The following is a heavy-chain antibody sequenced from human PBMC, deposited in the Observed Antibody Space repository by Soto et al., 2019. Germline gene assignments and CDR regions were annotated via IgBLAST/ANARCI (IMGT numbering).Heavy chain of an antibody. Sequence: EVQLVEYGGGLVQPGGSLRLSCVASGFTFSNHCMNWVRQAPGKGLEWVADIKQDGSEKYYVDSVKGRFTISRDNAKNSLYLQMNSLRAEDSAVCYCARGDCYDRSFDHWGQGTLVTVSS. CDR1: GFTFSNHC. V-gene: IGHV3-7*01. CDR3: ARGDCYDRSFDH. J-gene: IGHJ5*02. CDR2: IKQDGSEK. D-gene: IGHD2-21*01.